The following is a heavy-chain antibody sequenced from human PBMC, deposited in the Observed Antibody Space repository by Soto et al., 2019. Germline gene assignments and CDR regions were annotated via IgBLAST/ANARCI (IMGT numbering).Heavy chain of an antibody. J-gene: IGHJ6*02. CDR2: INSDGSST. CDR1: GFTFSSYW. V-gene: IGHV3-74*01. Sequence: GGSLRLSCAASGFTFSSYWMHWVRQAPGKGLVWVSRINSDGSSTSYADSVKGRFTISRDNAKNTLYLQMNSLRAEDTAVYYCAREEAARHYYYYGMDVWGQGTTVTVSS. CDR3: AREEAARHYYYYGMDV. D-gene: IGHD6-6*01.